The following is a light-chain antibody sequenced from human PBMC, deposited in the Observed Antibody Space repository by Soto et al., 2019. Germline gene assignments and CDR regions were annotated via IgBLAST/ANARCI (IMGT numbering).Light chain of an antibody. Sequence: EIVLTQFPATLSLSPGDGATLSCRASQSVSSYLAWYQQKRGQPPRLLIYDSSNRATGIPARFSGSGSGTDFSLIISSLEPEDFAVYYCQQRSNWPLTFGQGTRLEIK. V-gene: IGKV3-11*01. CDR3: QQRSNWPLT. J-gene: IGKJ5*01. CDR2: DSS. CDR1: QSVSSY.